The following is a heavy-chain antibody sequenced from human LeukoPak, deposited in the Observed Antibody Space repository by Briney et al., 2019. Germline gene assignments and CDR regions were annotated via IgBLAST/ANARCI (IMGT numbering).Heavy chain of an antibody. Sequence: GGSLKLSCTASGFIFNNYGLIWVRQAPGEGLEWVSAISNDGGGTNYADFVKGRLTISRDNSKNTLFLQMNSLRAEDTALYYCAKGSSGYFFDLWGQGTLVAVSS. V-gene: IGHV3-23*01. CDR2: ISNDGGGT. CDR3: AKGSSGYFFDL. J-gene: IGHJ4*02. D-gene: IGHD3-22*01. CDR1: GFIFNNYG.